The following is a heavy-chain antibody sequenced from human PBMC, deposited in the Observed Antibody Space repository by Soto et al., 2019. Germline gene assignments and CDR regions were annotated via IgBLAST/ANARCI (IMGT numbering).Heavy chain of an antibody. CDR1: GGTFSSYA. D-gene: IGHD4-4*01. V-gene: IGHV1-69*12. CDR2: IIPIFGTA. Sequence: QVQLVQSGAEVKKPGSSVKVSCKASGGTFSSYAISWVRQAPGQGLEWMGGIIPIFGTANYAQKFQGRVTMTADESTSNADMGLSSLRSEDTAVYYCAASGTVTRPGWFDPWGQGTLVTVSS. CDR3: AASGTVTRPGWFDP. J-gene: IGHJ5*02.